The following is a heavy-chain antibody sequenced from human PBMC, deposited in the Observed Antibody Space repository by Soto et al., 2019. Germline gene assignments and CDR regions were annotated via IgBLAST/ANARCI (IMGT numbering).Heavy chain of an antibody. V-gene: IGHV4-4*07. D-gene: IGHD2-8*01. J-gene: IGHJ4*02. CDR3: ARGYATYEY. CDR1: GDSLSNYH. CDR2: IYPTGNT. Sequence: ETLSLTCSVSGDSLSNYHWSWIRQPAGKGLEWIGRIYPTGNTNYNPSLKSRVTMSVDTSKNQFSLKLTSMTAADTAVYYCARGYATYEYWGQGTLVTVSS.